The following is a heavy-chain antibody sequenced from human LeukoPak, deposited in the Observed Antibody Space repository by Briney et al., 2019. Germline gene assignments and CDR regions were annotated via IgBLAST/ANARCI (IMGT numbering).Heavy chain of an antibody. Sequence: GGSLRLSCAASGFTFSSYSMNWVRQAPGKGLEWVAYISSSSSTIYYADSVKGRFTISRDNAKNSLYLQMNSLRAEDTAVYYCARDPRQWLAPFDYWGQGTLVTVSS. CDR1: GFTFSSYS. D-gene: IGHD6-19*01. CDR3: ARDPRQWLAPFDY. V-gene: IGHV3-48*01. J-gene: IGHJ4*02. CDR2: ISSSSSTI.